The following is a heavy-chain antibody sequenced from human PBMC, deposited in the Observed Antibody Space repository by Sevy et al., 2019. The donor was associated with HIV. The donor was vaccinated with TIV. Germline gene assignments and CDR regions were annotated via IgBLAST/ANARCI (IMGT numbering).Heavy chain of an antibody. V-gene: IGHV3-30*02. J-gene: IGHJ6*02. D-gene: IGHD1-26*01. CDR2: IRYDGSNK. Sequence: GGSLRLSCAASGFTFSSYGMHWVRQAPGKGLEWVAFIRYDGSNKYYADSVKGRFTISRDNSKNTLYLQMNSLRAEDTAVYYCAKSGGKAYSGSTPYYYYGMDVWGQGTTVTVSS. CDR3: AKSGGKAYSGSTPYYYYGMDV. CDR1: GFTFSSYG.